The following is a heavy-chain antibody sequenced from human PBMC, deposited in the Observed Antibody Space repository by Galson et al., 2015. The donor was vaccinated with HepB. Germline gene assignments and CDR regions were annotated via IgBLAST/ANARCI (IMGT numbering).Heavy chain of an antibody. CDR3: ARDPAYSGSYDWFDP. CDR1: GFTFSSYW. CDR2: INSDGSST. J-gene: IGHJ5*02. V-gene: IGHV3-74*01. Sequence: SLRLSCAASGFTFSSYWMHWVRQAPGKGLVWVSRINSDGSSTSYADSVKGRFTISRDNAKNTLYLQMNSLRAEDTAEYYCARDPAYSGSYDWFDPWGQGTLVTVSS. D-gene: IGHD1-26*01.